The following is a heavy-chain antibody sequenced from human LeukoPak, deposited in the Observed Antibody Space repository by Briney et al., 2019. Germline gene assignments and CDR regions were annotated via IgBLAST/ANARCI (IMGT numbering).Heavy chain of an antibody. CDR1: VESFSGYS. D-gene: IGHD3-9*01. V-gene: IGHV4-34*01. Sequence: PSETLSLTCAVHVESFSGYSCSWIRQPPGKGLEWIGEIHHSGSTTYNPSLKSRVTISLDTSKKQFSLKLSSVTAADTAVYYCARDHAAGYYGWLDPWGQGTLVTVSS. CDR2: IHHSGST. J-gene: IGHJ5*02. CDR3: ARDHAAGYYGWLDP.